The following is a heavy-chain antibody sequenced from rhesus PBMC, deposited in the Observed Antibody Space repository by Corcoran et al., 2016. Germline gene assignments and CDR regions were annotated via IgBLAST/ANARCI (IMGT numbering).Heavy chain of an antibody. J-gene: IGHJ4*01. CDR1: GGSFCHYW. Sequence: QVPLQESGPGLVKHSEHLALTSAVPGGSFCHYWWDWIRQTHGKGLEWIGSIYGSSGSTEYNPALKSRATFSRDTSKNQFSLKLSAVTAADTAVYYCARVPYTVIMVFDYWGQGVLVTVSS. CDR3: ARVPYTVIMVFDY. CDR2: IYGSSGST. D-gene: IGHD4-23*01. V-gene: IGHV4-160*01.